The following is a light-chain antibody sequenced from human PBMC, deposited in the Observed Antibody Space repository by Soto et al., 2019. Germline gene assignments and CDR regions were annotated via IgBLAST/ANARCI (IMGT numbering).Light chain of an antibody. CDR1: QSVTTY. CDR2: GAS. V-gene: IGKV3-20*01. Sequence: EIVLTQYPGTLSLSPGERATLSCRASQSVTTYLAWYQQKLGQAPRLLIYGASSRATGIPDRISGSGSGTDFTLTISRLEPEDFAVYYCHQYGYSVNTFGQRTKLEIK. J-gene: IGKJ2*01. CDR3: HQYGYSVNT.